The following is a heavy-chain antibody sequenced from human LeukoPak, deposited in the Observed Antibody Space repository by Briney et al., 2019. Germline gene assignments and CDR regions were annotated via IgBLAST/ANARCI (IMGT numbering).Heavy chain of an antibody. CDR2: ISHDGSNQ. Sequence: PGGSLRLSRAVSGFTFTYYAMHWVRQAPGKGLEWVAVISHDGSNQQYADSVKGQVTISRDNSKSTLYLQMDSLRAGDTAVYYCARQGDTGSWYFDYWGQGTLVTVSS. D-gene: IGHD2-21*02. V-gene: IGHV3-30-3*01. CDR1: GFTFTYYA. CDR3: ARQGDTGSWYFDY. J-gene: IGHJ4*02.